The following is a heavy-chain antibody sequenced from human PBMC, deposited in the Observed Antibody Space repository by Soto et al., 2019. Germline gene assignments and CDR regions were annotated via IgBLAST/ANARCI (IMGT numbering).Heavy chain of an antibody. CDR1: GGSISSYS. V-gene: IGHV4-4*07. J-gene: IGHJ5*02. CDR2: IYTSGSM. Sequence: QVQLQESGPGLVKPSETLSLSCTVSGGSISSYSWTWIRQPVGKGLECIGRIYTSGSMNYNPSLRSRVSMPVDTSKNQFFLNLSSVTAADTAVYYCARGFDTWGQGTLVTVSS. CDR3: ARGFDT.